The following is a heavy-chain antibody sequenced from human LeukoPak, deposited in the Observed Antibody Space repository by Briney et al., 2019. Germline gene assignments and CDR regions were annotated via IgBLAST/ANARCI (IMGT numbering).Heavy chain of an antibody. D-gene: IGHD2-2*01. CDR1: GCTFTSYG. CDR3: ARGLVYCSSTSCNPTHFDY. Sequence: ASVKVSCKASGCTFTSYGISWVRQAPGQGLEWLGWISAYNGNTNYAQKLQGRVTMTTDTSTSTAYMELRSLRSDDTAVYYCARGLVYCSSTSCNPTHFDYWGQGTLVTVSS. J-gene: IGHJ4*02. V-gene: IGHV1-18*01. CDR2: ISAYNGNT.